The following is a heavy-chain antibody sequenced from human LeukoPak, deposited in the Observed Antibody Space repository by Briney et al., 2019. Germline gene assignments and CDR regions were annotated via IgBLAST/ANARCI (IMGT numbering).Heavy chain of an antibody. Sequence: SETLSLTCTVSGGSISSSSYYWGWIRQPPGKGLEWIGSIYYSGSTYCNPSLKSRVTISVDTSKNQFSLKLSSVTAADTAVYYCASGRFLEWLPYYFDYWGQGTLVTVSS. D-gene: IGHD3-3*01. CDR1: GGSISSSSYY. V-gene: IGHV4-39*01. J-gene: IGHJ4*02. CDR2: IYYSGST. CDR3: ASGRFLEWLPYYFDY.